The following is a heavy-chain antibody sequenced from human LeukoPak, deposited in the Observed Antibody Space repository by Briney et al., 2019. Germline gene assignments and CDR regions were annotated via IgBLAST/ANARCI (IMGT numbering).Heavy chain of an antibody. CDR1: GFTFSSYS. CDR3: VRDAKQYYDILTGYYNDAFDI. J-gene: IGHJ3*02. V-gene: IGHV3-21*01. CDR2: ISSGSSYI. D-gene: IGHD3-9*01. Sequence: PGGSLRLSCAASGFTFSSYSMNWVRQAPGKGLEWVSSISSGSSYIYYADSVKGRFTVSRDNAKHSLYLQVNSLRAEDTAVYYCVRDAKQYYDILTGYYNDAFDIWGQGTMVTVSS.